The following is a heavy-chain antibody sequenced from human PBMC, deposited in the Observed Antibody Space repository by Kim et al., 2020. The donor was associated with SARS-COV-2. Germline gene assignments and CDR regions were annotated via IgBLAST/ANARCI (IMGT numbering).Heavy chain of an antibody. CDR3: ARDTSSWYYFDY. D-gene: IGHD6-13*01. V-gene: IGHV3-30*07. J-gene: IGHJ4*02. Sequence: ADSVQGRFTITRDNSKNTLYLQMNSLRAEDTAVYYCARDTSSWYYFDYWGQGTLVTVSS.